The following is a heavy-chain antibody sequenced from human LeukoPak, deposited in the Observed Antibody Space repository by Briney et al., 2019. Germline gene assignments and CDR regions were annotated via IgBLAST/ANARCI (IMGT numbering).Heavy chain of an antibody. CDR2: ISGSGDNT. J-gene: IGHJ4*02. Sequence: GSLRLSCAASGFTFSNYAMSWVRQAPGKGLEWVSAISGSGDNTYYADSVKGRFTVSRDNSKNTLYVQMKSLRAEDTAVYYCAKDFVVVPGNVNYFDYWGQGTLVTVSS. CDR3: AKDFVVVPGNVNYFDY. D-gene: IGHD2-21*02. CDR1: GFTFSNYA. V-gene: IGHV3-23*01.